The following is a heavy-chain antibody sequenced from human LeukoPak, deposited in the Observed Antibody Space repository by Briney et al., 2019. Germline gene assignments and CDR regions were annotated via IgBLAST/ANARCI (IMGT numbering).Heavy chain of an antibody. CDR3: ARGPIGGPAGYYDILTGRYYFDY. CDR1: GFTFSSYW. Sequence: GGSLRLSCAVSGFTFSSYWMSWVRQAPGKGLEWVANIKQDGSEKYYVDSVKGRFTISRDNAKNSLYLQMNSLRAEDTAVYYCARGPIGGPAGYYDILTGRYYFDYWGQGTLVTVSS. J-gene: IGHJ4*02. CDR2: IKQDGSEK. V-gene: IGHV3-7*01. D-gene: IGHD3-9*01.